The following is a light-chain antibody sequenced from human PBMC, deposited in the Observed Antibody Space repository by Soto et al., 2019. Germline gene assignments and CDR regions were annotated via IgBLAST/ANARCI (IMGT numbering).Light chain of an antibody. CDR2: EVS. Sequence: QSVLTQPPSASGSPGQSVTISCTGTSSDVGGYNYVSWYQQHPGKAPKLMIYEVSTRPSGVPDRFSGSKSGNTASLTVSGLQADDEADYYCSSYAGITNWVFGGGTKLTVL. V-gene: IGLV2-8*01. CDR1: SSDVGGYNY. J-gene: IGLJ3*02. CDR3: SSYAGITNWV.